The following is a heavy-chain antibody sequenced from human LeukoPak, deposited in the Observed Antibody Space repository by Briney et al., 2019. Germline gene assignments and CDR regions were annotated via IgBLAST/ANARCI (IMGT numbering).Heavy chain of an antibody. Sequence: SGTLSLTCAVSGGSISSSNWWSWVRQPPGKGLEWIGEIYHSGSTNYNPSLKSRVTRSVDKSKNQFSLKLSSVTAADTAVYYCARNPASGYGIPFAFDIWGQGTMVTVSS. V-gene: IGHV4-4*02. J-gene: IGHJ3*02. D-gene: IGHD5-12*01. CDR1: GGSISSSNW. CDR2: IYHSGST. CDR3: ARNPASGYGIPFAFDI.